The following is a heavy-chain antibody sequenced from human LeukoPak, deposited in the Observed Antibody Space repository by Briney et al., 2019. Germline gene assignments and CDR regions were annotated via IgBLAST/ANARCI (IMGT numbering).Heavy chain of an antibody. CDR2: IYYSGST. CDR3: ASLYDYVWGSYRENAFDI. CDR1: GGSVSCGSYY. V-gene: IGHV4-61*01. Sequence: SETLSLTCTVSGGSVSCGSYYWSWIRQPPGRGLEWIGNIYYSGSTNYNPSLKSRVTISVDTSKNQFSLKLSSVTAADTAVYYCASLYDYVWGSYRENAFDIWGQGTMVTVSS. D-gene: IGHD3-16*02. J-gene: IGHJ3*02.